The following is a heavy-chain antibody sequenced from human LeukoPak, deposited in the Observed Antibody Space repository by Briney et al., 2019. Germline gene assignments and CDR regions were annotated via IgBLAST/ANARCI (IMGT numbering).Heavy chain of an antibody. CDR3: ARDSSDYPVWFDP. V-gene: IGHV1-18*01. D-gene: IGHD3-22*01. J-gene: IGHJ5*02. CDR1: GYTFTSYG. Sequence: ASVKVSCKASGYTFTSYGISWVRQAPGQGLEWMGWISAYNGNTNYAQKLQGRVTMTTDTTTTTAYMELRSLTSDDTAIYYCARDSSDYPVWFDPWGQGTLVTVSS. CDR2: ISAYNGNT.